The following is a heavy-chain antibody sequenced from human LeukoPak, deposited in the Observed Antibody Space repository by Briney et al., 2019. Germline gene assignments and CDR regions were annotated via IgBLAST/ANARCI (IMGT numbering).Heavy chain of an antibody. D-gene: IGHD6-19*01. CDR1: GFTFDDYA. Sequence: GGSLRLSCAASGFTFDDYAMNWVRHAPGKGLEWVAGINWNGGNTGYAETVKGRFTISRDNAKNSLYLQMNSLRAEDTALYYCTRDPYFSGGYFDHWGQGTLVTVSS. V-gene: IGHV3-20*04. J-gene: IGHJ4*02. CDR3: TRDPYFSGGYFDH. CDR2: INWNGGNT.